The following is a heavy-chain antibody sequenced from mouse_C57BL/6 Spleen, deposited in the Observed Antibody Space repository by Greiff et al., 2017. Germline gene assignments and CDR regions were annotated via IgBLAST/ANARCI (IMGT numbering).Heavy chain of an antibody. Sequence: EVKLMESGGGLVQPGGSLKLSCAASGFTFSDYGMAWVRQAPRKGPEWVGFISNLAYSIYYADTVTGRFTISRENAKNTLYLEMSSLRSEDTAVYYCARHREYYVFDYRGPGATLTVSS. CDR1: GFTFSDYG. V-gene: IGHV5-15*01. CDR3: ARHREYYVFDY. J-gene: IGHJ2*01. CDR2: ISNLAYSI. D-gene: IGHD1-1*01.